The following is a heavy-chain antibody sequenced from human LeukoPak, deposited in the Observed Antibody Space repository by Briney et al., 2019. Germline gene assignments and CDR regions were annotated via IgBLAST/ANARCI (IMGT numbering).Heavy chain of an antibody. V-gene: IGHV4-4*07. CDR1: GGSITSYY. CDR3: AREIIVGSFLTFDL. D-gene: IGHD1-26*01. Sequence: PSETLSLTCSVSGGSITSYYWTWIRQPAGKGLEWIGRVYVGGATSYNPSLMSRVTLSADTSKNQFSLKVTSLTAADTAVYFCAREIIVGSFLTFDLWGVGTLVTVSS. J-gene: IGHJ5*02. CDR2: VYVGGAT.